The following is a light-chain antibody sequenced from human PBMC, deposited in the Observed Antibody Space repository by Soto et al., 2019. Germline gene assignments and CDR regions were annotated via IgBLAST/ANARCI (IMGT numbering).Light chain of an antibody. J-gene: IGLJ2*01. CDR2: EGS. V-gene: IGLV2-23*03. Sequence: QSALTQPASVSGSPGQSITISCTGTSSDIGGYNLVSWYQQYPGKAPKVMIYEGSKRPSGVSNRFSGSKSGNTASLTISGLQAEDEADYYCCSYAGSNTFVVFGGGTKLTVL. CDR3: CSYAGSNTFVV. CDR1: SSDIGGYNL.